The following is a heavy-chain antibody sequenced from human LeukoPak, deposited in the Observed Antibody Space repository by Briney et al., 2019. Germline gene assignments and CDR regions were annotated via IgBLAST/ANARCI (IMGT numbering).Heavy chain of an antibody. CDR3: ARVGYSSSRIDWYFDL. CDR1: GGSISSYY. J-gene: IGHJ2*01. D-gene: IGHD6-6*01. CDR2: IYCSGST. Sequence: SETLSLTCTVSGGSISSYYWSWIRQPPGKGLEWIGYIYCSGSTNYNPSLKSRVTISVDTSKNQFSLKLSSVTAADTAVYYCARVGYSSSRIDWYFDLWGRGTLVTVSS. V-gene: IGHV4-59*01.